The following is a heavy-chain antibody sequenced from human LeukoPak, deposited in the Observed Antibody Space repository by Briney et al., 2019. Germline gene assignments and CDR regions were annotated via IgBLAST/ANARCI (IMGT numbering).Heavy chain of an antibody. CDR1: GGSISGYY. CDR3: ARDRLRWPKIDY. J-gene: IGHJ4*02. Sequence: SETLSLTCTVSGGSISGYYLTWIRQPPGKGLEWIGYIYSSGSTKYNPSLKSRVTISVDTSKNQFSLKLNSVTAADTAVYYCARDRLRWPKIDYWGQGTLVTVSS. CDR2: IYSSGST. D-gene: IGHD4-23*01. V-gene: IGHV4-59*12.